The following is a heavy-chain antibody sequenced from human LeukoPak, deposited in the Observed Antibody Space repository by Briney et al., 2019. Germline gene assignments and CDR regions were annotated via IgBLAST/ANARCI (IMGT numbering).Heavy chain of an antibody. CDR3: AREHSGYDYGSFDY. J-gene: IGHJ4*02. Sequence: PGGSLRLSCAASGFTFSSYSMNWVRQAPGKGLEWVSSISSSSSYIYYADSVKGRFTISRDNAKNSLYLQMNSLRAEDTAVYYCAREHSGYDYGSFDYWGQGTLVTVSS. CDR1: GFTFSSYS. D-gene: IGHD5-12*01. V-gene: IGHV3-21*01. CDR2: ISSSSSYI.